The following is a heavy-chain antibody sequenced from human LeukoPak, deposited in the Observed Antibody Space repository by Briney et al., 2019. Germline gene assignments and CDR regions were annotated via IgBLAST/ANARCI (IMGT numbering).Heavy chain of an antibody. Sequence: DSVNVSCKVSGYTLSALSMHWVRQAPGKGLEWMGGLDPEDGETVYARKFQGRVTITEDTSTDTAYMELSSLRSEDTAVYYCATDTKYGFLSGDPGYYMDVWGKGTTVTVSS. V-gene: IGHV1-24*01. CDR2: LDPEDGET. CDR1: GYTLSALS. CDR3: ATDTKYGFLSGDPGYYMDV. J-gene: IGHJ6*03. D-gene: IGHD3-3*01.